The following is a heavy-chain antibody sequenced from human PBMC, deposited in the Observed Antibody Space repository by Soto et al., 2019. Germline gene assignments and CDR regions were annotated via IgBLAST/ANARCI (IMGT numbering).Heavy chain of an antibody. D-gene: IGHD6-6*01. CDR2: TGFTGRTT. CDR1: VFTVNIST. J-gene: IGHJ4*02. V-gene: IGHV3-23*01. CDR3: ATVHSTSRSFDY. Sequence: GGALRLSGAESVFTVNISTMTWVRQAPGKGLEWVSTTGFTGRTTYYADSVKGRFTVSRDNSKNTVGLQMSSLRAEDTAVYYCATVHSTSRSFDYWGQGTLVTVSS.